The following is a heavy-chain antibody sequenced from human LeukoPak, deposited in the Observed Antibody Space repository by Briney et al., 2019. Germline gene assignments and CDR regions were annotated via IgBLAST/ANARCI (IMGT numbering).Heavy chain of an antibody. Sequence: GGSLRLSCAASGFTFSDYHMNWIRQAPGKGLEWVSYISPGGNTIYYADSVNGRFTLSRDSARNSLSLQMNSLTAEDTAVYYCAAGRDIAVAGPGGYFDYWGRGTLVTVSS. V-gene: IGHV3-11*01. D-gene: IGHD6-19*01. J-gene: IGHJ4*02. CDR1: GFTFSDYH. CDR3: AAGRDIAVAGPGGYFDY. CDR2: ISPGGNTI.